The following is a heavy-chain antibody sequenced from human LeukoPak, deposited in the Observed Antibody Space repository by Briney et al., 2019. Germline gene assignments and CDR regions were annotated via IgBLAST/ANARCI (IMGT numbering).Heavy chain of an antibody. V-gene: IGHV4-34*01. D-gene: IGHD6-6*01. CDR1: GGSFSGYY. Sequence: SETLSLTCAVYGGSFSGYYWSWIRQPPGKGLEWIGEINHSGSTNYNPSLKSRVTISADTSKNQFSLKLSSVTAADTAVYYCARRPPALGAFDIWGQGTMVSVSS. CDR2: INHSGST. J-gene: IGHJ3*02. CDR3: ARRPPALGAFDI.